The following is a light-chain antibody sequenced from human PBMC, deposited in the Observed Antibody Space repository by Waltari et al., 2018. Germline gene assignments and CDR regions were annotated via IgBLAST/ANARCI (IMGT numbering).Light chain of an antibody. CDR3: CSYAGSSTVK. CDR1: TGAVTSDYY. J-gene: IGLJ2*01. Sequence: QTVVTQEPSLTVSPGGTVTLTCASSTGAVTSDYYPNWFQQKPGQAPRALIYRTSNKHSWTPARFSGALLGGKAALTLSDVQPEDEAAYYCCSYAGSSTVKFGEGTYLTVL. CDR2: RTS. V-gene: IGLV7-43*01.